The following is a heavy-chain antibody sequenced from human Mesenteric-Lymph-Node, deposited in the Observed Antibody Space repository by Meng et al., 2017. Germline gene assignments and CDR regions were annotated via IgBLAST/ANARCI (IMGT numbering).Heavy chain of an antibody. CDR2: IWYDGSNK. CDR1: GFTFSSYG. V-gene: IGHV3-33*01. J-gene: IGHJ5*02. CDR3: ARDAYSSSWYADQNWFDP. D-gene: IGHD6-13*01. Sequence: GESLKISCAASGFTFSSYGMHWVRQAPGKGLEWVAVIWYDGSNKYYADSVKGRFTISRDNSKNTLYLQMNSLRAEDTAVYYCARDAYSSSWYADQNWFDPWGQGTLVTVSS.